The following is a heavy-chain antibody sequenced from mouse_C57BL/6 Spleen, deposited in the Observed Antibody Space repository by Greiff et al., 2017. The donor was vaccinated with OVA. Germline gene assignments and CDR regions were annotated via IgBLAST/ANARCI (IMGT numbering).Heavy chain of an antibody. V-gene: IGHV1-61*01. CDR2: IYPSNGET. CDR3: AREGYYYGSSSY. J-gene: IGHJ2*01. D-gene: IGHD1-1*01. CDR1: GYTFTSYW. Sequence: QVQLQQPGAELVRPGSSVKLSCKASGYTFTSYWMDWVKQRPGQGLEWIGNIYPSNGETQYNQKFKVKATLTVDKSSITAYMQLSSLTAKDSAVYFCAREGYYYGSSSYWGQGTTLTVSS.